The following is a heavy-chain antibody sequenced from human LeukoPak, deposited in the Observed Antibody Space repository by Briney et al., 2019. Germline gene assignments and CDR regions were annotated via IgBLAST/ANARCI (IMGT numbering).Heavy chain of an antibody. J-gene: IGHJ4*02. Sequence: VASVKVSCKTSGYTFIGYYMHWVRQAPGQGLEWMGWINPNSGGTNYAQKFQGRVTMTRDTSISTAYMELSRLRSDDTAVYYCARGGSYGYNIDYWGQGTLVTVSS. V-gene: IGHV1-2*02. D-gene: IGHD5-24*01. CDR1: GYTFIGYY. CDR2: INPNSGGT. CDR3: ARGGSYGYNIDY.